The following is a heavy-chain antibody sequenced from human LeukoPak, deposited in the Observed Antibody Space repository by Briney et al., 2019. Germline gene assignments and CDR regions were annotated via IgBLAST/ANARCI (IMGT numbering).Heavy chain of an antibody. V-gene: IGHV1-18*04. D-gene: IGHD2-21*01. J-gene: IGHJ6*03. Sequence: GASVKVSCKASGYIFTNYDISWVRQAPAQGLEWMGWISPYNGNIDYAQSLQGRVTMTTDTSTSTAYMELRSLRSDDTAVYYCARAGAYNYMDVWGKGTTVTVSS. CDR3: ARAGAYNYMDV. CDR1: GYIFTNYD. CDR2: ISPYNGNI.